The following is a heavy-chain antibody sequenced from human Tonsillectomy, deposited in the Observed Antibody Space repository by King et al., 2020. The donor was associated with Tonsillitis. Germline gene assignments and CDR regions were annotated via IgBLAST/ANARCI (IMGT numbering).Heavy chain of an antibody. D-gene: IGHD1-26*01. CDR3: AGEVGPKDHHFCYAMDV. J-gene: IGHJ6*02. CDR1: GFSFSDYG. V-gene: IGHV3-30*03. CDR2: ISYDGSRQ. Sequence: VQLVESGGGVVQPGRSLRLSCAASGFSFSDYGIHWVRQAPGKGLEWVAFISYDGSRQSYADSVRGRFTVSRDNSKNTLYLQMRSLSGEDTALYYCAGEVGPKDHHFCYAMDVWGQGTTVTVSS.